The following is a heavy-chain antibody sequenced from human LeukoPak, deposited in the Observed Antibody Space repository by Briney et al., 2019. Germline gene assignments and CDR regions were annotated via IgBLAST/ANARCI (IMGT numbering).Heavy chain of an antibody. D-gene: IGHD5-24*01. CDR3: ARDKGRDGYTAFDY. CDR2: INPNSGDT. CDR1: GYTFTSYA. Sequence: ASVKVSCKASGYTFTSYAMHWVRQAPGQGLEWMGRINPNSGDTNYAQKFQGRVTITRDTSISTAYMELSRLRSDDTAVYYCARDKGRDGYTAFDYWGQGTLVTVSS. V-gene: IGHV1-2*06. J-gene: IGHJ4*02.